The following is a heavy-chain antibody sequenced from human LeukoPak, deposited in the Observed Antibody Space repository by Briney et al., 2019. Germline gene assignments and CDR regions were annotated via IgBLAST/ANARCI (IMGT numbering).Heavy chain of an antibody. CDR2: IYYSGST. D-gene: IGHD3-3*01. V-gene: IGHV4-59*08. Sequence: PSETLSLTCTVSGGSISSYYWSWIRQPPGKGLEWIGYIYYSGSTNYNPSLKSRVTISVDTSKNQFSLKLSSVPAADTAVYYCARGFWSGYCDYWGQGTLVTVSS. J-gene: IGHJ4*02. CDR1: GGSISSYY. CDR3: ARGFWSGYCDY.